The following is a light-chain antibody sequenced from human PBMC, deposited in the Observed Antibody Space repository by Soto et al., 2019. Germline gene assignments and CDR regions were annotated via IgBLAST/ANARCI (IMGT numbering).Light chain of an antibody. Sequence: EIVMTQSPATLSVSPGERATLSCRASQSVSSNLAWYQQKPGQAPRLLIYGASTRATGIPARFSGSGSGTEFTLTISSLQSEDLAVYYCQSGTFGQGTKVEIK. J-gene: IGKJ1*01. CDR3: QSGT. CDR1: QSVSSN. V-gene: IGKV3-15*01. CDR2: GAS.